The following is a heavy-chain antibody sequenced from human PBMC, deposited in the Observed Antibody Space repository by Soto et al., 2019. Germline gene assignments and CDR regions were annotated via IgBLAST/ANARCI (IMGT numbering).Heavy chain of an antibody. J-gene: IGHJ6*02. CDR1: GYTFTGYY. CDR2: INPNSGGT. Sequence: ASVKVSGKASGYTFTGYYMHWVRQAPGQGLEWMGWINPNSGGTNYAQKFQGWVTMTRDTSISTAYMELSRLRSDDTAVYYCAREKAAGTLRYYYYGMDVWGQGTTVTVSS. CDR3: AREKAAGTLRYYYYGMDV. V-gene: IGHV1-2*04. D-gene: IGHD6-13*01.